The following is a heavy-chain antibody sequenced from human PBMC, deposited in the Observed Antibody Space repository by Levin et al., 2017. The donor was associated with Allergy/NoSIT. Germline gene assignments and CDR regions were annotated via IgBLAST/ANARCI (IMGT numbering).Heavy chain of an antibody. CDR1: NGLISSDDFY. CDR3: ARGRTGQHDSSGYFDS. V-gene: IGHV4-30-4*01. J-gene: IGHJ4*02. D-gene: IGHD3-22*01. Sequence: PSETLSLTCSVSNGLISSDDFYWTWIRRPPGKALEWIGYIYNNGRTLYNAALKSRVSISVDTSKNEFSLDLRSVTAADTATYFCARGRTGQHDSSGYFDSWGQGTLVTVSS. CDR2: IYNNGRT.